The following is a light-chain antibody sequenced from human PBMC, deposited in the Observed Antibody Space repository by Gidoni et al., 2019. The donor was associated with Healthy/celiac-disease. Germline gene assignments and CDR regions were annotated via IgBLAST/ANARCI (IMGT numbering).Light chain of an antibody. Sequence: DIQTPQSPSSLSASVCDRVIITCRASQSISSYLNWYQQKPGKAPELLIYAASSLQSWVPSRFSGSGSGTEFTLTISSLQPEEFAAYYCQQRYSTPRTFGQGTKVEIK. J-gene: IGKJ1*01. V-gene: IGKV1-39*01. CDR2: AAS. CDR1: QSISSY. CDR3: QQRYSTPRT.